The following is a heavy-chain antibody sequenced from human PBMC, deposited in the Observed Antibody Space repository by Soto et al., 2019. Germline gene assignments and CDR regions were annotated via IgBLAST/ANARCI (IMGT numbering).Heavy chain of an antibody. CDR1: RGSIRSRGYD. D-gene: IGHD2-2*02. V-gene: IGHV4-39*01. Sequence: PXETLSVSGPVARGSIRSRGYDRGWIRQPPGKVLEWIGSIYYSGSTYYNPSLKSRVTISVDTSKNQFSLKLSSVTAADTDVYYRARHSAEFFVVVRAAIQNWYFDIWGRGTLVTVSS. CDR3: ARHSAEFFVVVRAAIQNWYFDI. CDR2: IYYSGST. J-gene: IGHJ2*01.